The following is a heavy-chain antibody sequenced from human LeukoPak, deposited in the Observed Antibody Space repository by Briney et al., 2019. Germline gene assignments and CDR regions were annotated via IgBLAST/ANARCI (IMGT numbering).Heavy chain of an antibody. CDR2: INPNSGGT. D-gene: IGHD3-9*01. CDR3: ASVLRYFDWRSPRPDDAFDI. Sequence: ASVKVSCKASGYTFTGYYMHWVRQAPGQGLEWMGCINPNSGGTNYAQKFQGRATMTRDTSISTAYMELSRLRSDDTAVYYCASVLRYFDWRSPRPDDAFDIWGQGTMVTVSS. CDR1: GYTFTGYY. V-gene: IGHV1-2*02. J-gene: IGHJ3*02.